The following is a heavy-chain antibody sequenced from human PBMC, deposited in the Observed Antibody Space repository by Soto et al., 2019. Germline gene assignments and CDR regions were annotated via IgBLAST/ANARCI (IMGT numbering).Heavy chain of an antibody. CDR2: INHSGST. J-gene: IGHJ6*02. CDR1: GGSFSGYC. CDR3: ARGRGATMVRGVITYYYYGMDV. V-gene: IGHV4-34*01. D-gene: IGHD3-10*01. Sequence: ASETLSLTCAVYGGSFSGYCWSWIRQPPGKGLEWIGEINHSGSTNYNPSLKSRVTISVDTSKNQFSLKLSSVTAADTAVYYCARGRGATMVRGVITYYYYGMDVWGQGTTVTVSS.